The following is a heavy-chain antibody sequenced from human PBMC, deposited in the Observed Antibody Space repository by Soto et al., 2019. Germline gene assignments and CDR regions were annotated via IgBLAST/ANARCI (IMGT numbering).Heavy chain of an antibody. D-gene: IGHD2-15*01. V-gene: IGHV4-4*02. CDR2: ILHTGST. J-gene: IGHJ4*02. CDR3: ARSPRRVDGKWYLDY. CDR1: GDSFSDANG. Sequence: QVQLQESGPGLLKPSGTLSLTCGVSGDSFSDANGWTWVRQPPGKGLEGIGDILHTGSTDYSPSLRSRVTISIDTSKKEFSLNLTAVTAADTAVYYCARSPRRVDGKWYLDYWGQGVLVTVSS.